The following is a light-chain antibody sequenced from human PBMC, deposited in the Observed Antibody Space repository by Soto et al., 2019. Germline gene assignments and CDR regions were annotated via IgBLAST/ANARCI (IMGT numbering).Light chain of an antibody. Sequence: DIQMPQSPSTLSASVGDRVTITCRASQSISSWLAWYQQKPGKAPKFLIYDASSLESGVPSRFSGSGSGTEFTLTISSLQPDDFATYYCQQYNSYSRTFGQGTKVDIK. CDR2: DAS. CDR1: QSISSW. J-gene: IGKJ1*01. CDR3: QQYNSYSRT. V-gene: IGKV1-5*01.